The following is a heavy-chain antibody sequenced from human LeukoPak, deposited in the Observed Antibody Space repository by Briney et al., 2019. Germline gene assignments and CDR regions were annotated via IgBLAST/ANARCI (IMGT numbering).Heavy chain of an antibody. CDR3: ARDKPYSGSSYDFDF. D-gene: IGHD1-26*01. J-gene: IGHJ4*02. Sequence: GGSLRLSCAASGFTFGTYNMNWVRQAPGKGLEWVSSISSSSDTIYYADSVKGRFTISRDNAKNSLNLQMSSLRAEDTAVYYCARDKPYSGSSYDFDFWGQGTLVTVSS. CDR1: GFTFGTYN. V-gene: IGHV3-48*01. CDR2: ISSSSDTI.